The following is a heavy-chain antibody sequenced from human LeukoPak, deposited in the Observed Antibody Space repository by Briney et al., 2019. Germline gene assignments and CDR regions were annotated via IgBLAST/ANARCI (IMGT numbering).Heavy chain of an antibody. J-gene: IGHJ4*02. CDR1: GFTFSSHE. Sequence: PGGSLRLSCAASGFTFSSHEMNWVRQGPGKGLEWVSHISSSGTVQYADSVKGRFTISRDNAKNTLYLQMNSLRAEDTAVYYCARSGYYYDSSEDYWGQGTLVTVSS. CDR2: ISSSGTV. V-gene: IGHV3-48*03. D-gene: IGHD3-22*01. CDR3: ARSGYYYDSSEDY.